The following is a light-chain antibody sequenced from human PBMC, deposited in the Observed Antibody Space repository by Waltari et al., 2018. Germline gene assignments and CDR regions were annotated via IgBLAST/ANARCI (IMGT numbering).Light chain of an antibody. CDR2: VAS. Sequence: DIEMTQSPPSLSASVGDRVTIPCRSREYIRNYLNWFQQKPGKAPKLLIYVASSLQSGVPSRFSGSGSETDFTLTISSLQPEDVATYYCKQSHSTPRTFGQGTKVEI. CDR3: KQSHSTPRT. V-gene: IGKV1-39*01. CDR1: EYIRNY. J-gene: IGKJ1*01.